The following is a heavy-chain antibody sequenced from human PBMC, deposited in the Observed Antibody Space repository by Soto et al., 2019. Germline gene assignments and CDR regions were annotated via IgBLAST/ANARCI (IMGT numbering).Heavy chain of an antibody. CDR2: TYYRSKWYD. CDR1: GDSVSSNTVA. D-gene: IGHD3-10*01. V-gene: IGHV6-1*01. Sequence: SQTLSLTCAISGDSVSSNTVAWNWIRQSPSRGLEWLGRTYYRSKWYDDYAESVKSRITINPDTSKNQFSLHLNSVTLDDTAVNYCSMIWFGHHLHRYDFRGQRTLVNGSS. CDR3: SMIWFGHHLHRYDF. J-gene: IGHJ5*01.